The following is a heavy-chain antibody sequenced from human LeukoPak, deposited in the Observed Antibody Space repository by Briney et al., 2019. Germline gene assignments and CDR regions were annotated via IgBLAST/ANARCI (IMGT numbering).Heavy chain of an antibody. D-gene: IGHD3-10*01. V-gene: IGHV1-18*01. Sequence: ASVKVSCKASGYTFTSYGISWVRQAPGQGLEWMGWISAYNGNTNYAQKLQGRVTMTTDTSTSTAYMELRSLRSDDTAVYYCARLSYGSGSYYDLNYYYYCMDVWGKGTTVTISS. J-gene: IGHJ6*03. CDR3: ARLSYGSGSYYDLNYYYYCMDV. CDR1: GYTFTSYG. CDR2: ISAYNGNT.